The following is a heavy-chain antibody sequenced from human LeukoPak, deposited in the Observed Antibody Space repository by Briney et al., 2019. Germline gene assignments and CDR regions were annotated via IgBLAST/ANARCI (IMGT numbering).Heavy chain of an antibody. Sequence: SETLSLTCTVSGGSISYYYWTWIRQPPGKGLEWIGYIYFSGSTNYNPSLKSRVTMSVDTSKNQFSLMLSSVTAADTAVYYCVRDGHASGSGRSFDYWGQGTLVTVSS. V-gene: IGHV4-59*12. CDR3: VRDGHASGSGRSFDY. CDR2: IYFSGST. CDR1: GGSISYYY. D-gene: IGHD3-10*01. J-gene: IGHJ4*02.